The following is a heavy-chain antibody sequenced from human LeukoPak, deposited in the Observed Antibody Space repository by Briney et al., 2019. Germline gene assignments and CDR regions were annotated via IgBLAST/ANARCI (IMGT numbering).Heavy chain of an antibody. V-gene: IGHV3-53*05. Sequence: GGSLRLSCAASGFTVSGNYISWVRQAPGKGLEWVSVIYSGGATYYADSVKGRFTISRDNSKNTLYLQMNSLRAEDTAVYYCARASSSSSFDALDIWGQGTKVTVSS. CDR3: ARASSSSSFDALDI. CDR1: GFTVSGNY. D-gene: IGHD6-6*01. J-gene: IGHJ3*02. CDR2: IYSGGAT.